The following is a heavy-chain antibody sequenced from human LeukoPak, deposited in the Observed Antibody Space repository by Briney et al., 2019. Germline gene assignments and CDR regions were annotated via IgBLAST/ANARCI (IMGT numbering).Heavy chain of an antibody. CDR1: GGSISSSSYY. Sequence: SETLSLTCTVSGGSISSSSYYWGWIRQPPGKGLEWIGSIYYSGSTYYNPSLKSRVTISVDTSKNQFSPKLSSVTAADTAVYYCARAAFAFDIWGQGTMVTVSP. CDR3: ARAAFAFDI. D-gene: IGHD2/OR15-2a*01. CDR2: IYYSGST. V-gene: IGHV4-39*07. J-gene: IGHJ3*02.